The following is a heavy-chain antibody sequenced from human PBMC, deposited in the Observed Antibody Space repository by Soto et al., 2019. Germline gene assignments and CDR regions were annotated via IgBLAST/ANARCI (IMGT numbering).Heavy chain of an antibody. D-gene: IGHD2-2*01. CDR3: ARDGVDIVVVPAAMRGGVFDY. CDR1: GFTFSDYY. J-gene: IGHJ4*02. Sequence: GGSLRLSCAASGFTFSDYYMSWIRQAPGKGLEWVSYISSSGSTIYYADSVKGRFTISRDNAKNSLYLQMNSLRAEDTAVYYCARDGVDIVVVPAAMRGGVFDYWGQGTLVTVSS. CDR2: ISSSGSTI. V-gene: IGHV3-11*01.